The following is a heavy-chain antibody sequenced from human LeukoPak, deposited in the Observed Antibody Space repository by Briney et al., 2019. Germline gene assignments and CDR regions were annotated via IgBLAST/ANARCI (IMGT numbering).Heavy chain of an antibody. V-gene: IGHV1-18*01. J-gene: IGHJ3*02. CDR3: ARVEQLVQLYAFDI. CDR1: GYTFTSYG. CDR2: ISAYNGNT. Sequence: ASVKVSCKASGYTFTSYGISWVRQAPGQGLEWMGWISAYNGNTNYAQKLQGRVTMTTDTSTSTAYMELRSLRSDDTAVYYCARVEQLVQLYAFDIWGQGTMVTVSS. D-gene: IGHD6-13*01.